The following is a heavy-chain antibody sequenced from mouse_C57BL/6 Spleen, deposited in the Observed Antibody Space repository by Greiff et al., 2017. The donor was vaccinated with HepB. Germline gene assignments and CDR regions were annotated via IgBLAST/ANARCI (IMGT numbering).Heavy chain of an antibody. Sequence: VQGVESGAELVRPGASVTLSCKASGYTFTDYEMHWVKQTPVHGLEWIGAIDPETGGTAYNQKFKGKAILTADKSSSTAYMELRSLTSEDSAVYYCTRDYGSSYYYFDYWGQGTTLTVSS. CDR2: IDPETGGT. CDR1: GYTFTDYE. V-gene: IGHV1-15*01. J-gene: IGHJ2*01. CDR3: TRDYGSSYYYFDY. D-gene: IGHD1-1*01.